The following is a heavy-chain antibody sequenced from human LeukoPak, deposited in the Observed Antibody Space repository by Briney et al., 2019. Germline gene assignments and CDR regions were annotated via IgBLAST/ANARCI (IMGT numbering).Heavy chain of an antibody. CDR3: ASLGSYDSSGYSVPGSYYYGMDV. CDR1: GFIFSFYC. Sequence: GGSLRLSCAASGFIFSFYCMHWVRQAPGKGPMWVSRICPDGTGISYADSVKARFTTSRDNSKNTLYLQMNSLRAEDTAVYYCASLGSYDSSGYSVPGSYYYGMDVWGQGTTVTVSS. D-gene: IGHD3-22*01. CDR2: ICPDGTGI. V-gene: IGHV3-74*01. J-gene: IGHJ6*02.